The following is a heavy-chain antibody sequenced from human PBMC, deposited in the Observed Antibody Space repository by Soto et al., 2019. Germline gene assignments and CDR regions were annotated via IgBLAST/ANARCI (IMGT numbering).Heavy chain of an antibody. CDR2: IYYSGST. Sequence: SETLSLTWTVSGGSISSSSYYWGWIRQPPGKGLEWIGSIYYSGSTYYNPSLKSRVTISVDTSKNQFSLKLSSVTAADTAVYYCARLGYCSSTSCYLFDYWGQGTLVTVSS. CDR1: GGSISSSSYY. V-gene: IGHV4-39*01. CDR3: ARLGYCSSTSCYLFDY. D-gene: IGHD2-2*01. J-gene: IGHJ4*02.